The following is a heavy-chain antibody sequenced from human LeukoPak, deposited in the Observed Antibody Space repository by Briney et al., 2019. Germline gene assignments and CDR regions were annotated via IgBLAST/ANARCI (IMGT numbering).Heavy chain of an antibody. CDR1: GFIFRNYW. Sequence: GGSLRLSCVASGFIFRNYWMSWVRQAPGKGLEWVANINYDGGDKNYVDSVKGRFTISRDNAKSSLYLQMNSLRVEDTAVYYCAITGGPTVTAFDLWGQGILVTVSS. J-gene: IGHJ4*02. D-gene: IGHD4-17*01. CDR2: INYDGGDK. V-gene: IGHV3-7*02. CDR3: AITGGPTVTAFDL.